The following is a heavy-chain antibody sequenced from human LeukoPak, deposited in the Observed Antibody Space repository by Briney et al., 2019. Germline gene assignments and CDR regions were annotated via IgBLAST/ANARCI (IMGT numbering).Heavy chain of an antibody. D-gene: IGHD1-26*01. V-gene: IGHV4-59*08. CDR1: GGSISGYY. Sequence: PSETLSLTCTVSGGSISGYYWSWIRQPPGKGLEWIGYIYYSGSTNYNPSLKSRVTISVDTSKNQFSLKLSSVTAADTAVYYCARHSGGTYLKYYLDYWGQGALVTVSS. CDR3: ARHSGGTYLKYYLDY. CDR2: IYYSGST. J-gene: IGHJ4*02.